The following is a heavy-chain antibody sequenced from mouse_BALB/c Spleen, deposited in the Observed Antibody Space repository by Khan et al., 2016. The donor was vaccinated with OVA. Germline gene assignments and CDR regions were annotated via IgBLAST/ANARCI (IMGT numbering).Heavy chain of an antibody. J-gene: IGHJ3*01. CDR2: IFPGHSDT. V-gene: IGHV1-5*01. CDR1: GYSFTSYL. Sequence: EVQLQESGTVLARPGASVKMSCKASGYSFTSYLIHWVKQRPGQGLEWIGDIFPGHSDTTFNQKFKDKAKLTAGTSANTAYMERSSLTNEDSAVYYCTRGGYSSFAYWGQGTLVTVSA. CDR3: TRGGYSSFAY. D-gene: IGHD2-12*01.